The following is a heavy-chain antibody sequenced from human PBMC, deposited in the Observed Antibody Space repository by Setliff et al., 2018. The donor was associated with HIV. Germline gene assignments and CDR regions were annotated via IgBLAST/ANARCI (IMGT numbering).Heavy chain of an antibody. CDR3: ARDQSLVGTGLIDQ. V-gene: IGHV3-74*01. CDR2: ISGSGTTT. Sequence: PGGSLRLSCSTSGFIFNNFWMHWVRQAPGKGLVWVSCISGSGTTTKYADFVKGRFTISRDNAKSTLYLQMNSLGAEDTAIYYCARDQSLVGTGLIDQWGQGTLVTVSS. J-gene: IGHJ4*02. CDR1: GFIFNNFW. D-gene: IGHD6-13*01.